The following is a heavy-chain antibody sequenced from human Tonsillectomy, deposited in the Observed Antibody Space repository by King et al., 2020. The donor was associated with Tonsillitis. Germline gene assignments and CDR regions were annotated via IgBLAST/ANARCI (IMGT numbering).Heavy chain of an antibody. CDR3: ARGEYSSSSMAKKYYYYMDV. J-gene: IGHJ6*03. D-gene: IGHD6-6*01. V-gene: IGHV1-3*01. CDR2: INAGNGNK. Sequence: QLVQSGAEVKKPGASVKVSCKASGYTFTSYAMHWVRQAPGQRLEWMGWINAGNGNKKYSQKFQGRVTITRDTSASTAYMELSSLRSEDTAVYYCARGEYSSSSMAKKYYYYMDVWGKGTTVTVSS. CDR1: GYTFTSYA.